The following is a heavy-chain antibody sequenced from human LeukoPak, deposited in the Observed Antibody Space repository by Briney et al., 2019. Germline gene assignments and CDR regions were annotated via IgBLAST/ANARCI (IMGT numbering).Heavy chain of an antibody. V-gene: IGHV4-39*02. Sequence: PSETLSLTCNVSGGSISSSSYYWGWIRQPPGKGLEWIGSIYYSGSTYYNPSLKSRVTISVDTSKNQFSLKLSSVTAADTAVYYCARDEVAAAGTLGYWGQGTLVTVSS. CDR3: ARDEVAAAGTLGY. CDR2: IYYSGST. J-gene: IGHJ4*02. D-gene: IGHD6-13*01. CDR1: GGSISSSSYY.